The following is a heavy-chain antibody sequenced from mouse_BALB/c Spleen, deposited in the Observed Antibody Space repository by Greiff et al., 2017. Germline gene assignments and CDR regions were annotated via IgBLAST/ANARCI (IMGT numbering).Heavy chain of an antibody. CDR2: IYPGDGDT. CDR1: GYAFSSYW. J-gene: IGHJ2*01. V-gene: IGHV1-80*01. D-gene: IGHD1-1*02. Sequence: VQLQQSGAELVRPGSSVKISCKASGYAFSSYWMNWVKQRPGQGLEWIGQIYPGDGDTNYNGKFKGKATLTADKSSSTAYMQLSSLTSEDSAVYFCARDYGKTYYYFDYWGQGTTLTVSS. CDR3: ARDYGKTYYYFDY.